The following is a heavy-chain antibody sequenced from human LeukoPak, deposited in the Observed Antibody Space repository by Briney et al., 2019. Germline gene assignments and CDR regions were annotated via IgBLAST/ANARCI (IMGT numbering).Heavy chain of an antibody. J-gene: IGHJ4*02. CDR2: INPSGGST. D-gene: IGHD1-26*01. CDR3: ARDFTLVGAQGSLGTDY. Sequence: GASVKVSCKASGYTFTSYYMHWVRQAPGQGLEWMGIINPSGGSTSYAQKFQGRVTMTRDMSTSTVYMELSSLRSEDTAVYYCARDFTLVGAQGSLGTDYWGQGTLVTVSS. CDR1: GYTFTSYY. V-gene: IGHV1-46*01.